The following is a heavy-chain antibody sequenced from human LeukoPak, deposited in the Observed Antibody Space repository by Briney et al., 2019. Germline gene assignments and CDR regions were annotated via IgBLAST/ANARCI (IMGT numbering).Heavy chain of an antibody. J-gene: IGHJ3*01. CDR3: ARCGHYVAYRV. CDR2: IYVGDSDT. CDR1: GHTFSISW. Sequence: GESLKISCKGSGHTFSISWIGWVRQKPGEGLEWMGIIYVGDSDTRYNPSFQGQVTISADRSTSTAYLQWSSLKSSDTAIYYCARCGHYVAYRVWGQGTLVSVSS. V-gene: IGHV5-51*01. D-gene: IGHD4/OR15-4a*01.